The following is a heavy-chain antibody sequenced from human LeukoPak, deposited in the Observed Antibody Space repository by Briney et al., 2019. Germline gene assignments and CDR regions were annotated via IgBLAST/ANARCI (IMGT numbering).Heavy chain of an antibody. J-gene: IGHJ4*02. CDR1: GFTFSSYA. Sequence: GGSLRLSCAASGFTFSSYAMSLVRQAPGKGLEWVSAISGSGGSTYYADSVKGRFTISRDNSKNTLYLQMNSLRAEDTAVYYCAKVGAGTTVTYFDYWGQGTLVTVSS. CDR3: AKVGAGTTVTYFDY. CDR2: ISGSGGST. D-gene: IGHD4-11*01. V-gene: IGHV3-23*01.